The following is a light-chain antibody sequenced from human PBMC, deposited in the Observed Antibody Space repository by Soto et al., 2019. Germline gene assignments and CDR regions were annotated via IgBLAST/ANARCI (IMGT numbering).Light chain of an antibody. V-gene: IGKV1-33*01. CDR3: QQYDNLPCT. J-gene: IGKJ5*01. CDR1: QDISNY. CDR2: DAS. Sequence: DIQMTQSPSSLSASEGDRVTITCQASQDISNYLNWYQQKPGKAPKLLIYDASNLETGVPSRFSGSGSGTDFTFTISSLQPEDIATYYCQQYDNLPCTFGQGTRLEIK.